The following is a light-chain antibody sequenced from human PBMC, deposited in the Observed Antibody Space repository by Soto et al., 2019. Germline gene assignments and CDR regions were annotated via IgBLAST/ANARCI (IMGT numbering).Light chain of an antibody. Sequence: DVVMTQSPLSLPVTPGEPASISCRSSQSLLHSNGYNYLDWYLQKPGQSPQLLIYLGSNRVSGVPVRFSGSGSGTDFTLKISRVEAEDVRVYYCMQALQTPYTFGQGTKLEIK. CDR1: QSLLHSNGYNY. CDR2: LGS. CDR3: MQALQTPYT. V-gene: IGKV2-28*01. J-gene: IGKJ2*01.